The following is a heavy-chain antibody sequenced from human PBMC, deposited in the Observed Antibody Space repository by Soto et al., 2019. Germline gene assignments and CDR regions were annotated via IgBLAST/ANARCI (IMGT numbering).Heavy chain of an antibody. CDR1: GFTFSSYA. J-gene: IGHJ4*02. V-gene: IGHV3-23*01. CDR2: ISDSGGST. D-gene: IGHD3-22*01. Sequence: WRSLRLSRAASGFTFSSYAMSWERQAPGKGLEWVSAISDSGGSTYYADSVKGRFTISRDNSKNTLYLQMNSLRAEDTAVYYCAKDIYRYYYDSSGYGFFDYWGQGTLVTVSS. CDR3: AKDIYRYYYDSSGYGFFDY.